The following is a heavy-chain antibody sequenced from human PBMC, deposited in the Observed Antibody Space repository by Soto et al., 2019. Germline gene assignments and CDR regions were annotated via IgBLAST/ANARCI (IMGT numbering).Heavy chain of an antibody. CDR1: GFTFSYYA. V-gene: IGHV3-64D*06. D-gene: IGHD1-26*01. J-gene: IGHJ4*02. CDR3: VRASGSLDY. Sequence: PGESLKISCSASGFTFSYYAMHWVRQAPGKGLEYVSAISNNGETTYYADSVKGRFTISRDISKNTLYLQMSSLRAEDTAVYYCVRASGSLDYWGQGPLVTVSS. CDR2: ISNNGETT.